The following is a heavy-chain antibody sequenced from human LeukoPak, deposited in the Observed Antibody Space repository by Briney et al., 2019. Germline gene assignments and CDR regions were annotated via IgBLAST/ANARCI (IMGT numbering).Heavy chain of an antibody. V-gene: IGHV4-59*08. CDR2: IYYGGST. D-gene: IGHD6-6*01. J-gene: IGHJ4*02. CDR3: ARLGRYSSSEAPYYFDY. CDR1: GGSISSYY. Sequence: KTSETLSLTCTVSGGSISSYYWSWIRQPPGKGLEWIGYIYYGGSTNYNPSLKSRVTISVDTSKNQFSLKLSSVTAADTAVYYCARLGRYSSSEAPYYFDYWGQGTLVTVSS.